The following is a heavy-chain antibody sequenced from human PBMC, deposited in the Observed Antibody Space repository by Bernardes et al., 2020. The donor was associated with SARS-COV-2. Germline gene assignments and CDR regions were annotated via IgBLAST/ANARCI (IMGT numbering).Heavy chain of an antibody. CDR1: GYTFTGYY. CDR2: INPNSGGT. CDR3: ALPPTNYDRYGMDV. J-gene: IGHJ6*02. D-gene: IGHD3-22*01. V-gene: IGHV1-2*02. Sequence: ASVKVSCKASGYTFTGYYIHWVRQAPGQGLEWMGWINPNSGGTNYAQKFQGRVTMTRDTSISTAYMELSRLRSDDTAVYYCALPPTNYDRYGMDVWGQGTKGNGSS.